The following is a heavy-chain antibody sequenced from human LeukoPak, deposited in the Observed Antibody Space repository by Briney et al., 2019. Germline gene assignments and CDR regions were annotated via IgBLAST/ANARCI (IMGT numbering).Heavy chain of an antibody. CDR3: AKDRPYSSSWLQYRFGQPSDAFDI. Sequence: PGGSLRLSCAASGFTFSSYAMSWVRQAPGKGLEWVSAISGSGGSTYYADSVKGRFTISRDNSKNTLYLQMNSLRAEDTAVYYCAKDRPYSSSWLQYRFGQPSDAFDIWGQGTMVTVSS. CDR1: GFTFSSYA. J-gene: IGHJ3*02. V-gene: IGHV3-23*01. CDR2: ISGSGGST. D-gene: IGHD5-24*01.